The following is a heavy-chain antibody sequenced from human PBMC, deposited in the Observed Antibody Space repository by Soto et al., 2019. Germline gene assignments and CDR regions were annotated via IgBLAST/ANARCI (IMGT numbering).Heavy chain of an antibody. Sequence: GGSLRLSCAASGFTFSSYGMHWVRQAPGKGLEWVAVISYDGSNKYYADSVKGRFTISRDNSKNTLYLQMNSLRAEDTAVYYCAKEKKPAWFSSGGGRVDRTSRYYGMDVWGQGTTVTVSS. J-gene: IGHJ6*02. CDR2: ISYDGSNK. CDR1: GFTFSSYG. V-gene: IGHV3-30*18. D-gene: IGHD6-19*01. CDR3: AKEKKPAWFSSGGGRVDRTSRYYGMDV.